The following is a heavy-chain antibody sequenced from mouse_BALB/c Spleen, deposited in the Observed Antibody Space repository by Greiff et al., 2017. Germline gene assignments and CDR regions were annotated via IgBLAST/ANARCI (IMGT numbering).Heavy chain of an antibody. CDR1: GFTFSDYY. Sequence: EVQLVESGGGLVKPGGSLKLSCAASGFTFSDYYMYWVRQTPEKRLEWVATISDGGSYTYYPDSVKGRFTISRGNAKNNLYLQMSSLKSEDTAMYYCARELYYDYDGGMDYWGQGTSVTVSS. V-gene: IGHV5-4*02. J-gene: IGHJ4*01. CDR2: ISDGGSYT. CDR3: ARELYYDYDGGMDY. D-gene: IGHD2-4*01.